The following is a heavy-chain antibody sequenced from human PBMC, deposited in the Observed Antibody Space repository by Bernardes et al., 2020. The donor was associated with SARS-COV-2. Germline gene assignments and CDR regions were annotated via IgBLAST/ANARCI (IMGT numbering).Heavy chain of an antibody. J-gene: IGHJ4*02. CDR3: AKDVGYSVGVSLDY. Sequence: LRPSCAASGFTFSNYAMHWVRQAPGKGLEWVSGINWNSGSIGYADSVKGRFTISRDNAKNSLYLQMNSLRADDTALYYCAKDVGYSVGVSLDYWGQGTLVTVSS. D-gene: IGHD2-8*02. CDR1: GFTFSNYA. CDR2: INWNSGSI. V-gene: IGHV3-9*01.